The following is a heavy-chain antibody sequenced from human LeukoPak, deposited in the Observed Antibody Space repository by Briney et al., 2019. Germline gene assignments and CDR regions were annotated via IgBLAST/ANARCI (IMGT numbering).Heavy chain of an antibody. CDR3: ARGRGYRTTNWFDP. J-gene: IGHJ5*02. D-gene: IGHD5-12*01. CDR2: IYYSGST. V-gene: IGHV4-59*08. CDR1: GGSISSYY. Sequence: PSETLSLTCTVSGGSISSYYWSWIRQPPGKGLEWIGYIYYSGSTNYNPSLKSRVTISVDTSKNQFSLKLSSVTAADTAVYYCARGRGYRTTNWFDPWGQGTLVTVSS.